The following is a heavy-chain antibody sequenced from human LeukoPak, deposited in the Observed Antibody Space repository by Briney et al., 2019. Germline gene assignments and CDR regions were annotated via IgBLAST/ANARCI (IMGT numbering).Heavy chain of an antibody. CDR3: TTVPVTTVTTSWFDP. J-gene: IGHJ5*02. V-gene: IGHV3-15*01. CDR1: GFTFSNDW. CDR2: IKSKTDGGTT. D-gene: IGHD4-11*01. Sequence: GGSLRLSCAASGFTFSNDWMSWVRQAPGKGLEWVGRIKSKTDGGTTDYAAPVKGRFTISRDDSNNTLYLQMNSLKDDDTAVYYCTTVPVTTVTTSWFDPWGQGTLVTVSS.